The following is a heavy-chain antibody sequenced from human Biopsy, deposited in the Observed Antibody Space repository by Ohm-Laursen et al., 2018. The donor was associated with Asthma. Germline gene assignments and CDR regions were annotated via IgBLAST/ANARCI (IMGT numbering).Heavy chain of an antibody. V-gene: IGHV4-59*12. Sequence: SDTLSLTCTVSPGSINDYYWNWIRQFPGKGLEWIGYVHSSGSTRFNPSLKSRVTISMDTSNKHFSLQLPSATAADTAIYYCARATSTWSQSGPHFFDHWGPGTLVTVSS. CDR2: VHSSGST. CDR3: ARATSTWSQSGPHFFDH. CDR1: PGSINDYY. J-gene: IGHJ5*02. D-gene: IGHD6-13*01.